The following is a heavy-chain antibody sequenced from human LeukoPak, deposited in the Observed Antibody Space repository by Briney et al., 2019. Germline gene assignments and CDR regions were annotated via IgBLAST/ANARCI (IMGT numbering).Heavy chain of an antibody. CDR1: GGSISSYY. J-gene: IGHJ5*02. CDR2: IYSSGST. Sequence: PSETLSLTCTVSGGSISSYYWSWIRRPPGKGLEWIGYIYSSGSTNYNPSLKSRVTISVDTPNNQFSLKLSSVTAADTAVYYCARGHSYGYGWFDPRGQGTLVTVSS. V-gene: IGHV4-59*01. D-gene: IGHD5-18*01. CDR3: ARGHSYGYGWFDP.